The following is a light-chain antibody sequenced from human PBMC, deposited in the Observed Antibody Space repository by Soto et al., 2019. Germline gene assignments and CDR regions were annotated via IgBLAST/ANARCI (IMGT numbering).Light chain of an antibody. V-gene: IGKV3-15*01. CDR3: QQYNNWPLT. CDR1: QSVSSN. J-gene: IGKJ4*01. CDR2: AAS. Sequence: EIVMTQSPATLSVSPGERATLSCRASQSVSSNLAWYKQKPGQAPRLLIYAASTSATGIPASFSGSGSGTEFTLTISSLQSEDFAVYYCQQYNNWPLTFGGGTKVEIK.